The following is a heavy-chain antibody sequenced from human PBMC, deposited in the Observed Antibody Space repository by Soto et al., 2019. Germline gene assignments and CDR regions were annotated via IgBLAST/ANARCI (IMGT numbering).Heavy chain of an antibody. J-gene: IGHJ4*02. CDR3: AKELEAFLYDFWSGSQFDY. CDR2: ISGSGGST. V-gene: IGHV3-23*01. D-gene: IGHD3-3*01. CDR1: GFTFSSYA. Sequence: GGSLRLSCAASGFTFSSYAMSWVRQAPGKGLEWVSAISGSGGSTYYADSVKGRFTISRDNSKNTLYLQMNSLRAEDTAVYYCAKELEAFLYDFWSGSQFDYWGQGTLVTVSS.